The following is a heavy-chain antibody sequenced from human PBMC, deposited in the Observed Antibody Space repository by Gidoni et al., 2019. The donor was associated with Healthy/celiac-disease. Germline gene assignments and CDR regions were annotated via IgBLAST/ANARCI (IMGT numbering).Heavy chain of an antibody. CDR1: GGTFSSYD. D-gene: IGHD2-2*01. Sequence: QVQLVQSGAEGKKPGSSVKVSCKASGGTFSSYDISWVRQAPGQGLEWMGGILPIFGTANYAQKFQGRVTITADKSTSTAYMELSSLRSEDTAVYYCARDCDIVVVPAARAPPYGMDVWGQGTTVTVSS. CDR3: ARDCDIVVVPAARAPPYGMDV. V-gene: IGHV1-69*06. J-gene: IGHJ6*02. CDR2: ILPIFGTA.